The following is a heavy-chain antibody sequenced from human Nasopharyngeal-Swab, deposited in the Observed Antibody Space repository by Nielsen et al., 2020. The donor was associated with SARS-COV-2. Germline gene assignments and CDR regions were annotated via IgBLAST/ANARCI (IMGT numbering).Heavy chain of an antibody. V-gene: IGHV3-74*03. CDR2: IDMRGRTT. Sequence: GGSLRLSCAGSGFTFSRHWMTWVRQAPGKGLEWVARIDMRGRTTTHADSVKGRFTISRDNAKNTLSLQMNSLTPADTAVYFCVRGPVEGATGYFQFWGQGTLVTVSS. D-gene: IGHD1-26*01. J-gene: IGHJ1*01. CDR1: GFTFSRHW. CDR3: VRGPVEGATGYFQF.